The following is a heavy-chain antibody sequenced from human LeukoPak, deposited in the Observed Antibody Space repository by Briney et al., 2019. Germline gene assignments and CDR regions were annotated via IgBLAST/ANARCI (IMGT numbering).Heavy chain of an antibody. CDR3: ARCGKDGDYVQN. CDR1: GGSISSGGYY. V-gene: IGHV4-31*03. J-gene: IGHJ4*02. CDR2: IYYSGST. Sequence: KSSQTLSLTCTVSGGSISSGGYYWSWIRQHPGKGLEWIGYIYYSGSTYYNPSLKSRVTISVDTSKNQFSLKLSSVTAADTAVYYCARCGKDGDYVQNWGQGTLVTVSS. D-gene: IGHD4-17*01.